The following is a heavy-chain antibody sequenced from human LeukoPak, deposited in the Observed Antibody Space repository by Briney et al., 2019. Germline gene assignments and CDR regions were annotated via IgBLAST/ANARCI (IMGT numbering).Heavy chain of an antibody. V-gene: IGHV1-69*06. J-gene: IGHJ3*02. CDR2: IIPIFGTA. CDR1: GYTFTGYY. Sequence: GASVKVSCKASGYTFTGYYMHWVRQAPGQGLEWMGGIIPIFGTANYAQKFQGRVTITADKSTSTAYMELSSLRSEDTAVYYCARALRRSIAVAGTRSGLGAFDIWGQGTMVTVSS. D-gene: IGHD6-19*01. CDR3: ARALRRSIAVAGTRSGLGAFDI.